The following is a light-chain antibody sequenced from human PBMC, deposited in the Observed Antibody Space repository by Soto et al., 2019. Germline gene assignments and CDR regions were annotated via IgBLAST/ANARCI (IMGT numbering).Light chain of an antibody. CDR3: QQYNSYPWT. Sequence: DIQMTQSPSTLSASVGDRVTIPCRASQSISSWLAWYQQKPGKAPKLLIYDASSLESGVPSRFSGSGSGTEFTLTISRLQPDDFATYYCQQYNSYPWTFGQGTKVEIK. CDR2: DAS. J-gene: IGKJ1*01. CDR1: QSISSW. V-gene: IGKV1-5*01.